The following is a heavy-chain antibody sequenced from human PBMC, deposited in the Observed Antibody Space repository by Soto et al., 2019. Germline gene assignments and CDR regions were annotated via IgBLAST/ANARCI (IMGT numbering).Heavy chain of an antibody. CDR1: GYIFTNFY. CDR2: INPNGGST. V-gene: IGHV1-46*03. Sequence: QVQLVQPGAEVKKPGASVKFSCKASGYIFTNFYIHWVRQAPGQGLEWIGIINPNGGSTNYAQNFQGRVTIARDTSKSTVYMDLSSLRSEDTAVYYCTRGLASGDYWGQGTLITVSS. CDR3: TRGLASGDY. J-gene: IGHJ4*02. D-gene: IGHD6-6*01.